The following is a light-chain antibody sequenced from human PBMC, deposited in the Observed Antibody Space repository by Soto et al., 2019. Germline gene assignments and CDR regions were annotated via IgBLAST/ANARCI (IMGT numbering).Light chain of an antibody. Sequence: EIVLTQSPAILSLSPGERATLSCRASQSVSNYLAWYQQKPGQAPRLLIFDAFNRATGIPARFSGSGSGTDFTLTISSLDPEDFAVYYCQQRSIGVTFGGGTKVEIK. V-gene: IGKV3-11*01. J-gene: IGKJ4*01. CDR3: QQRSIGVT. CDR2: DAF. CDR1: QSVSNY.